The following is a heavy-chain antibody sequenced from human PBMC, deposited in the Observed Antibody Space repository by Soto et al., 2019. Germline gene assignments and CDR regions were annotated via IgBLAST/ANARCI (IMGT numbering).Heavy chain of an antibody. CDR2: INHSGST. V-gene: IGHV4-34*01. J-gene: IGHJ4*02. CDR3: ARVSRRFLEWQAGVYSGYDLGLGHFDY. CDR1: GGSFSGYY. D-gene: IGHD3-3*01. Sequence: QVQLQQWGAGLLKPSETLSLTCAVYGGSFSGYYWSWIRQPPGKGLEWIGEINHSGSTNYNPSLKSRVTISVDTSKNQFSLKLSSVTAADTAVYYCARVSRRFLEWQAGVYSGYDLGLGHFDYWGQGTLVTVSS.